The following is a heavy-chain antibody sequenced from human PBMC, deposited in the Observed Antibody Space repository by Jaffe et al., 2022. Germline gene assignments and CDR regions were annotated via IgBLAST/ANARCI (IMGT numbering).Heavy chain of an antibody. Sequence: QVQLVQSGAEVKKPGSSVKVSCKASGGTFSSYTISWVRQAPGQGLEWMGRIIPILGIANYAQKFQGRVTITADKSTSTAYMELSSLRSEDTAVYYCARDAPLYCSGGSCYQEGHYFDYWGQGTLVTVSS. J-gene: IGHJ4*02. D-gene: IGHD2-15*01. CDR3: ARDAPLYCSGGSCYQEGHYFDY. CDR1: GGTFSSYT. CDR2: IIPILGIA. V-gene: IGHV1-69*08.